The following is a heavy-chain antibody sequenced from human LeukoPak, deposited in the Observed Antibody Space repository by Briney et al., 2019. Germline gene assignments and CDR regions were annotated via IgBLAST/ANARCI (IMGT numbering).Heavy chain of an antibody. J-gene: IGHJ3*02. D-gene: IGHD5-18*01. CDR3: ARGGYSYGYDAFDI. CDR2: INPNSGGT. V-gene: IGHV1-2*06. Sequence: ASVKVSCKASGYTFTGDYIHWVRQAPGQGLEWMGRINPNSGGTNYAQKFQGRVTMTRDTSISTAYMELSRLRSDDTAVYYCARGGYSYGYDAFDIWGQGTMVTVSS. CDR1: GYTFTGDY.